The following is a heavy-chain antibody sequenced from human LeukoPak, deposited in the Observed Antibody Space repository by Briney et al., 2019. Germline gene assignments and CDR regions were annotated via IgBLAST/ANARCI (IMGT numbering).Heavy chain of an antibody. CDR2: FDPEDGET. CDR3: ATGLDSSSWSRFDP. V-gene: IGHV1-24*01. Sequence: ASVKVSCKVSGYTLTELSMHWVRQAPGKGLEWXXGFDPEDGETIYAQKFQGRVTVTEDTSTDTAYMELSSLRSEDTAVYYCATGLDSSSWSRFDPWGQGTLVTVSS. CDR1: GYTLTELS. D-gene: IGHD6-13*01. J-gene: IGHJ5*02.